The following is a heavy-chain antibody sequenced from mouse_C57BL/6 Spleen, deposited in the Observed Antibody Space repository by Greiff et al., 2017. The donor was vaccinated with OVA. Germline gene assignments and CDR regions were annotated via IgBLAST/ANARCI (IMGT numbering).Heavy chain of an antibody. CDR3: ARPPLLRAWFAY. CDR2: LSSGSSTI. V-gene: IGHV5-17*01. Sequence: EVNLVESGGGLVKPGGSLKLSCAASGFTFSDYGMHWVRQAPEKGLEWVAYLSSGSSTIYYADTVKGRFTISRDNAKNTLFLQMTSLRSEDTAMYYCARPPLLRAWFAYWGQGTLVTVSA. J-gene: IGHJ3*01. CDR1: GFTFSDYG. D-gene: IGHD1-1*01.